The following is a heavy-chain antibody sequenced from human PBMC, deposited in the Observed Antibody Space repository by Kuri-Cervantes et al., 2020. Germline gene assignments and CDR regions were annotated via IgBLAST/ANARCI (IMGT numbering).Heavy chain of an antibody. D-gene: IGHD3-10*01. CDR3: AKDSSWFGEDDAFDI. Sequence: GESLKISCAASGFTVSSNYMSWVRQAPGKGLEWVSVIYSGGSTYYADSVKGRFTISRDNSKNTLYLQMNSLRAEDTAVYYCAKDSSWFGEDDAFDIWGQGTMVTVSS. J-gene: IGHJ3*02. CDR1: GFTVSSNY. V-gene: IGHV3-53*01. CDR2: IYSGGST.